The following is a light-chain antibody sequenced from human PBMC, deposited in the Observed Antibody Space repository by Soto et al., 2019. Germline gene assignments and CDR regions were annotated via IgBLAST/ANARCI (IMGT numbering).Light chain of an antibody. CDR1: ESVSSSY. V-gene: IGKV3-11*01. Sequence: EILLIQSPGTLSLSPGERATLSCRASESVSSSYLAWYQQKPGHAPRLLIFGSSNRATGIPARFSGSGSGTDFTLTISSLERDDFAVYYCHQRQYWPPITFGQGTRVEI. CDR3: HQRQYWPPIT. CDR2: GSS. J-gene: IGKJ5*01.